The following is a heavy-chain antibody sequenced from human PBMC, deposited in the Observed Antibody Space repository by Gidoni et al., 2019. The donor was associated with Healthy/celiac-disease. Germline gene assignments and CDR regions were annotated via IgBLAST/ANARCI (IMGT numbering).Heavy chain of an antibody. Sequence: VRLVESGGGVVQPWRSLRPSSAASGFTFHRYAMHWVRQAPGKGLGGVAVISYDGSNKYYADSVKGRFTISRDNSKNTLYLQMNSLRAEDTAVYYCARERDSGSYLFYFDYWGQGTLVTVSS. J-gene: IGHJ4*02. CDR1: GFTFHRYA. D-gene: IGHD1-26*01. CDR2: ISYDGSNK. CDR3: ARERDSGSYLFYFDY. V-gene: IGHV3-30-3*01.